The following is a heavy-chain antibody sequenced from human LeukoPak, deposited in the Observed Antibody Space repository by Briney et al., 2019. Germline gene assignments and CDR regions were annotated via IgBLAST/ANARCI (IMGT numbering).Heavy chain of an antibody. V-gene: IGHV4-4*07. CDR1: GGSISSYY. D-gene: IGHD2-21*01. CDR2: IYTSGST. CDR3: ARSPTILAGEVTRWDY. J-gene: IGHJ4*02. Sequence: SETLSLTCTVSGGSISSYYWSWIRQPAGKGLEWIGRIYTSGSTNYNPSLKSRVTMSVDTSKNQFSLKLSSVTAADTAVYYCARSPTILAGEVTRWDYWGQGTLVTVSS.